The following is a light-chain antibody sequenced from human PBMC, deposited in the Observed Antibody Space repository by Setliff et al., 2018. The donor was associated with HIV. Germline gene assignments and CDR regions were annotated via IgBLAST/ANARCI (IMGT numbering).Light chain of an antibody. CDR3: SSYAITNTLP. CDR1: SSDVGGYSY. CDR2: EVR. V-gene: IGLV2-14*01. Sequence: QSALTQPASVSGSPGQSITISCTGTSSDVGGYSYVSCYQQHPGKAPKLIIYEVRNRPSGVSNRFSGSKSGNTASLTISGLQAEDEADYYCSSYAITNTLPFGTGTKVTVL. J-gene: IGLJ1*01.